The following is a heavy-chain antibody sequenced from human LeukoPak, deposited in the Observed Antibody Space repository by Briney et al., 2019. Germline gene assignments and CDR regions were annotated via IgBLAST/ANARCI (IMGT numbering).Heavy chain of an antibody. Sequence: PGGSLRLSCAASGFTFSSYAMHWVRQAPGKGLEWVAVISYDGSNKYYADSVKGRFTISRDNSKNTLYLQMNSLRAEDTAVYYCAKEYTVAANLPFDYWGQGTLVTVSS. D-gene: IGHD2-15*01. CDR1: GFTFSSYA. CDR2: ISYDGSNK. V-gene: IGHV3-30*04. J-gene: IGHJ4*02. CDR3: AKEYTVAANLPFDY.